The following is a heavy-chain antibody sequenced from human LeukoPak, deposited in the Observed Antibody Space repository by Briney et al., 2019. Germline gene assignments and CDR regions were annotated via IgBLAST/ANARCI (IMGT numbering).Heavy chain of an antibody. D-gene: IGHD2-15*01. CDR3: ARPYCSGGSCSFDY. CDR1: GGSISSYY. Sequence: SEILSLTCTVSGGSISSYYWSWIRQPPGKGLEWIGYIYYSGSTNYNPSLKSRVTISVDTSKNQFSLKLSSVTAADTAVYYCARPYCSGGSCSFDYWGQGTLVTVSS. J-gene: IGHJ4*02. CDR2: IYYSGST. V-gene: IGHV4-59*08.